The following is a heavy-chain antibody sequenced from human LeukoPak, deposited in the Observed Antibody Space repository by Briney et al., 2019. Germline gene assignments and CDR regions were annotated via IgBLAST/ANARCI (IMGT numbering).Heavy chain of an antibody. CDR3: AKGCSTSCYRDDY. CDR2: ISGSGGST. Sequence: GGSLRLSCAASGFTFSSNAMSWFRQAPGKGLEWVSAISGSGGSTYYADSVKGRFTISRDNSKNTLYLQMNSLRAEDTAVYYCAKGCSTSCYRDDYWGQGTLVTVSS. CDR1: GFTFSSNA. V-gene: IGHV3-23*01. J-gene: IGHJ4*02. D-gene: IGHD2-2*01.